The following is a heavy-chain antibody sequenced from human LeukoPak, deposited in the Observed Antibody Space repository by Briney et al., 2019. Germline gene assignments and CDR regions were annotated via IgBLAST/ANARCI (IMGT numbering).Heavy chain of an antibody. J-gene: IGHJ4*02. CDR2: IYHSGST. D-gene: IGHD4/OR15-4a*01. CDR1: GYSIRSGDY. V-gene: IGHV4-38-2*01. Sequence: SETLSLTCAVSGYSIRSGDYWGWIRQSPGKGLEWIGSIYHSGSTHYNPSLKSRVTISVDTSKNQFSLMLSSVTAADTAVYYCARNRSTTIPPGFDHWGQGTLVTVSS. CDR3: ARNRSTTIPPGFDH.